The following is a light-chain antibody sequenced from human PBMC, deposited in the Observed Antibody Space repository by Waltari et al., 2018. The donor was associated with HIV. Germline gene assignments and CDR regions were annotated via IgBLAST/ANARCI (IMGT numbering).Light chain of an antibody. J-gene: IGLJ1*01. CDR2: DVS. CDR1: SSDVGGYNY. CDR3: CSYAGSYTLYV. Sequence: QSALTQPRSVSGSPGQAVTISCSGTSSDVGGYNYFSWYQQHPGKAPKLMISDVSRRPSGVPDRFSGSKSGNTASLTISGLQAEDEADYYCCSYAGSYTLYVFGTGTKVTVL. V-gene: IGLV2-11*01.